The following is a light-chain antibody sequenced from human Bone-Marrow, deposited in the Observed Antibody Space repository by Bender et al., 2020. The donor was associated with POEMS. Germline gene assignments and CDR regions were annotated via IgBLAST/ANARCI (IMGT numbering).Light chain of an antibody. Sequence: QSVLTQAPSASGTPGQRVTISCSGGSSNIGSHTVNWFQHLPGTAPKLLIYSDTQRPSGVPDRISGSKSGTSASLAISGLQSEDEADYYCAAWDDNLGGHVVFGGGTKLTVL. CDR3: AAWDDNLGGHVV. V-gene: IGLV1-44*01. CDR2: SDT. CDR1: SSNIGSHT. J-gene: IGLJ2*01.